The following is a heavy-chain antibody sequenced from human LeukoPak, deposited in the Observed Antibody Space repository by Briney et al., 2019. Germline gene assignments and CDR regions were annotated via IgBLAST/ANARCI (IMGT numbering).Heavy chain of an antibody. V-gene: IGHV3-23*01. D-gene: IGHD4-17*01. J-gene: IGHJ4*02. Sequence: PGGSLRLSCAASGFTFSSYAMSWVRQAPGKGLEGVSAISGSGGSTYYADSVKGRFTISRDNAKNTLYLQMNSLREEETAVYYCATDLLTVTTFEYWGQGNLVTVSS. CDR1: GFTFSSYA. CDR3: ATDLLTVTTFEY. CDR2: ISGSGGST.